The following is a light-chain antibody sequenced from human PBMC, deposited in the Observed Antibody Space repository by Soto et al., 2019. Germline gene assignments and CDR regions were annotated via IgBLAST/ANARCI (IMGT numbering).Light chain of an antibody. CDR2: DVS. Sequence: QSALTQPASVSRTPGQSITISCTRTSSDVGAYNYVSWYQQHPGQAPKPMIYDVSNRPSGVSDRFSGSKSGNTASLTISGLQAEDEADYYCYSCSRSSGTRYVFGTGTKLTVL. CDR1: SSDVGAYNY. CDR3: YSCSRSSGTRYV. V-gene: IGLV2-14*03. J-gene: IGLJ1*01.